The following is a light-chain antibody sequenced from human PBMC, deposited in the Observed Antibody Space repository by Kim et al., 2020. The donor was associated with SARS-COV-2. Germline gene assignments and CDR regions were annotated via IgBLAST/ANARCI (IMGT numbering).Light chain of an antibody. V-gene: IGKV1-39*01. CDR3: QQTYTSWT. J-gene: IGKJ1*01. CDR1: QRIASY. CDR2: GAS. Sequence: SASVGDRVTITCRASQRIASYLHWYQQKPGKAPNLLIYGASSLQSGVPSRFSGSGSGTDFTLTIGSLHPEDFATYYCQQTYTSWTFGPGTKVDIK.